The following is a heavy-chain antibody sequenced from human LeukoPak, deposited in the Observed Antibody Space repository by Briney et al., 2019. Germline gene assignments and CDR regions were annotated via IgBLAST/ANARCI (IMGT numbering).Heavy chain of an antibody. Sequence: GGSLRLSCAASGFTFSSYSMNWVRQAPGKGLEWVSSISSSSSYIYYADSVKGRFTISRDNAKNSLYLQMNSLRAEDTAVYYCARDRIGSESYYNSDAFDIWGQGTMVTVSS. CDR3: ARDRIGSESYYNSDAFDI. V-gene: IGHV3-21*01. D-gene: IGHD3-10*01. J-gene: IGHJ3*02. CDR2: ISSSSSYI. CDR1: GFTFSSYS.